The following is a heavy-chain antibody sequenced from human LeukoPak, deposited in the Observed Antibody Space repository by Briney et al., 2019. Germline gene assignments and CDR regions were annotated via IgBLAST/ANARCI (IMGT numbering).Heavy chain of an antibody. CDR1: GYTFTEYY. V-gene: IGHV1-2*02. CDR2: INPDSGDT. J-gene: IGHJ5*02. D-gene: IGHD3-10*01. Sequence: ASVKVSCKASGYTFTEYYRQWVRQAPGQGLEWMGWINPDSGDTNYLQKFQGRVTMTRDTSISTAYMELSRLRSDDTAVYNCTRDFLGGSGTFSPWGPETLVTVSS. CDR3: TRDFLGGSGTFSP.